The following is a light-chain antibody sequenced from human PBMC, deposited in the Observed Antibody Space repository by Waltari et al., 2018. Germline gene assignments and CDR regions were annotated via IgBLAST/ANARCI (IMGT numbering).Light chain of an antibody. J-gene: IGLJ2*01. Sequence: QSALTPPASVSGSPGQSITVSCIGTSNDIGSYHFVSWFQQLPGKAPKLMIFDLSERPFGVSNLFSGSKSGNTAFLTISGLQAEDEADYYCFSYAGSNSFAFGGGTRVTVL. V-gene: IGLV2-23*02. CDR3: FSYAGSNSFA. CDR2: DLS. CDR1: SNDIGSYHF.